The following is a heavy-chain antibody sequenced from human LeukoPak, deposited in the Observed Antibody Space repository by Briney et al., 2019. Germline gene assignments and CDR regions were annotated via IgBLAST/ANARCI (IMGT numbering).Heavy chain of an antibody. CDR3: ARGILLHCSGISCYSGGNWFDP. CDR2: IIPIFGTA. Sequence: ASVKVSCKASGGTFSSYAISWVRQAPGQGLEWMGGIIPIFGTANYAQKFQGRVTITADKSTSTAYMELSSLRSEDTAVYYCARGILLHCSGISCYSGGNWFDPWGQGTLVTVSS. J-gene: IGHJ5*02. D-gene: IGHD2-15*01. CDR1: GGTFSSYA. V-gene: IGHV1-69*06.